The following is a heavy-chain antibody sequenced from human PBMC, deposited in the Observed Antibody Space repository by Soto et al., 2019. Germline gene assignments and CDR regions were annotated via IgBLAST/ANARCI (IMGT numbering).Heavy chain of an antibody. J-gene: IGHJ5*02. D-gene: IGHD3-3*01. Sequence: SETLSLTCTVSGGSIISGGYYWSWIRQHPGKGLEWIGYIYYSGSTYYNPSLKSRVTISVDTSKNQFSLKLGSVTAADTAVYYCARSRSITIFGVVTSNWFDPWGQGTLVTVSS. CDR2: IYYSGST. V-gene: IGHV4-31*03. CDR1: GGSIISGGYY. CDR3: ARSRSITIFGVVTSNWFDP.